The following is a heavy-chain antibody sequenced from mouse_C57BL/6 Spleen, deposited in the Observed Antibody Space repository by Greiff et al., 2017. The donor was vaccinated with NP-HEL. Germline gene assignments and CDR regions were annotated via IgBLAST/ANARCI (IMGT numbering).Heavy chain of an antibody. D-gene: IGHD1-1*01. V-gene: IGHV1-58*01. CDR2: IYIGNGYT. CDR3: ARYDGSYWYFDV. CDR1: GYTFTSYG. Sequence: VQLQQSGAELVRPGSSVKMSCKTSGYTFTSYGINWVKQRPGQGLEWIGYIYIGNGYTAYNEKFKGKATLTSDTSSSTAYMQLSSLTSEDSAIYFCARYDGSYWYFDVWGTGTTVTVSS. J-gene: IGHJ1*03.